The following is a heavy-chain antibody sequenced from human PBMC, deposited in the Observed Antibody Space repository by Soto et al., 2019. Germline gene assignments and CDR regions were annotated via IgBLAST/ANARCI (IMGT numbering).Heavy chain of an antibody. J-gene: IGHJ4*02. CDR1: GFTFSSYS. CDR3: ARDRLMATGTIGY. V-gene: IGHV3-21*01. CDR2: ISSSSSYI. Sequence: EVQLVESGGGLVKPGGSLRLSCAASGFTFSSYSMNWVRQAPGKGLEWVSSISSSSSYIYYADSVKGRFTISRDNAKNSLYLQMNSLRAEDTAVYYCARDRLMATGTIGYWGQGTLVTVPS. D-gene: IGHD5-12*01.